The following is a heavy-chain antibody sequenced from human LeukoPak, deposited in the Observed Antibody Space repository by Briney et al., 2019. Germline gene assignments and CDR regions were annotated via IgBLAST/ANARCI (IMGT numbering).Heavy chain of an antibody. J-gene: IGHJ6*03. D-gene: IGHD3-10*02. CDR1: GFTFSSYS. CDR3: ARTQVVFGELLSYMDV. V-gene: IGHV3-21*01. CDR2: ISSSSSYI. Sequence: GGSLRLSCAASGFTFSSYSMNWVRQAPGKGLEWVSSISSSSSYIYYADSVKGRFTISRDNAKNSLYLQRNSLRVEDTAVYYCARTQVVFGELLSYMDVWGKGTTVTISS.